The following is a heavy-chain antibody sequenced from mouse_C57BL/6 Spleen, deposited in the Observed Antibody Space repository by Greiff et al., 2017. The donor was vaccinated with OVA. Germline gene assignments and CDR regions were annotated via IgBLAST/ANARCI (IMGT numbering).Heavy chain of an antibody. CDR2: INPNNGGT. V-gene: IGHV1-26*01. CDR1: GYTFTDYY. D-gene: IGHD2-5*01. CDR3: ARGGGLYSNYSFAY. J-gene: IGHJ3*01. Sequence: VQLKQSGPELVKPGASVKISCKASGYTFTDYYMNWVKQSHGKSLEWIGDINPNNGGTSYNQKFKGKATLTVDKSSSTAYMELRSLTSEDSAVYYCARGGGLYSNYSFAYWGQGTLVTVSA.